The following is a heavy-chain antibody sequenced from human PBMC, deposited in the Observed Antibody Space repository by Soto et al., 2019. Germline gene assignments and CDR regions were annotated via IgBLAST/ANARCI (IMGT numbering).Heavy chain of an antibody. V-gene: IGHV4-30-2*01. J-gene: IGHJ5*02. CDR1: GDTISTGGYS. CDR2: TYHSGNP. Sequence: SETLSLTCAVSGDTISTGGYSWAWIRQPPGKALEWIGHTYHSGNPYYNPSLKSRVIISVDTSKNQFSLKLSSVTAADTAVYYCARVLFGRGNWFDPWGQGTLVTVSS. CDR3: ARVLFGRGNWFDP. D-gene: IGHD3-3*01.